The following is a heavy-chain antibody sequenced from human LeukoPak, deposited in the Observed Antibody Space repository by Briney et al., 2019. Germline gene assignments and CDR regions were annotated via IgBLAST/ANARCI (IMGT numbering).Heavy chain of an antibody. CDR1: GFTFSTYA. V-gene: IGHV3-23*01. CDR2: ISASGGTT. J-gene: IGHJ6*02. CDR3: ARDGGYGYSSSSGYYYGMDV. D-gene: IGHD6-6*01. Sequence: GGSLRLSCAASGFTFSTYAMSWVRQAPGKGLEWVSAISASGGTTYYADSVKGRFTISRDNAKNSLYLQMNSLRAEDTAVYYCARDGGYGYSSSSGYYYGMDVWGQGTTVTVSS.